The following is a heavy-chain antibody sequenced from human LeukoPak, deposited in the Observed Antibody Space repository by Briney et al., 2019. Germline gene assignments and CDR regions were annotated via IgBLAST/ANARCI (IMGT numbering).Heavy chain of an antibody. CDR3: ARDGRFLEWLSHGWFDP. D-gene: IGHD3-3*01. J-gene: IGHJ5*02. Sequence: ASVKVSCKASGYTFTSYYMHWVRQAPGQWLEWMGLIHPSGGSTSYAQKLQGRVTMTRDTSTSTVYMELSSLRSEDTAVYYCARDGRFLEWLSHGWFDPWGQGTLVTVSS. CDR2: IHPSGGST. V-gene: IGHV1-46*01. CDR1: GYTFTSYY.